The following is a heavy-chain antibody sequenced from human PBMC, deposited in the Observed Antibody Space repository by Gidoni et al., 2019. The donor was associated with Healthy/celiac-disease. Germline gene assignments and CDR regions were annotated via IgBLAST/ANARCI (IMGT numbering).Heavy chain of an antibody. CDR1: GFTFSSYA. CDR2: ISYDGSNK. CDR3: ARANKIAARSYFDY. D-gene: IGHD6-6*01. J-gene: IGHJ4*02. V-gene: IGHV3-30*04. Sequence: QVQLVESGGGVVQPGRSLRLACAASGFTFSSYAMHWVRQAPGKGLEWVAVISYDGSNKYYADSVKGRFTISRDNSKNTLYLQMNSLRAEDTAVYYCARANKIAARSYFDYWGQGTLVTVSS.